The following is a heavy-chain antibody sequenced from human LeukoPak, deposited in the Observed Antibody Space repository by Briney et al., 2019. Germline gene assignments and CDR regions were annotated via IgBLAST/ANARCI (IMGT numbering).Heavy chain of an antibody. J-gene: IGHJ4*02. V-gene: IGHV3-30*04. D-gene: IGHD5-18*01. CDR3: TRDAGTRLKYSFGYGDY. CDR1: GFTFSSYA. CDR2: ISYDRSNK. Sequence: QPGGSLRLSCAASGFTFSSYAMHWVRQAPGKGLEWVAVISYDRSNKYYADSVKGRFTISRDNAKSSLYLQMNSLRAEDTAVYYCTRDAGTRLKYSFGYGDYWGQGALVTVSS.